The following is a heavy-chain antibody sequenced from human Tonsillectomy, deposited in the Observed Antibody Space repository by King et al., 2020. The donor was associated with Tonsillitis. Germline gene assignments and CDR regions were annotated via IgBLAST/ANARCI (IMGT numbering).Heavy chain of an antibody. V-gene: IGHV3-30-3*02. D-gene: IGHD6-19*01. CDR1: GFTFSSYA. CDR3: AKTLLLGRVGLKVAGTGNIDY. Sequence: VQLVESGGGVVQPGRSLRLSCAASGFTFSSYAMHWVRQAPGKGLEWVAVISYDGSNKYYADSVKGRFTISRDNSKNTLYLQMNSLRAEDTAVYYCAKTLLLGRVGLKVAGTGNIDYWGQGTLVTVSS. J-gene: IGHJ4*02. CDR2: ISYDGSNK.